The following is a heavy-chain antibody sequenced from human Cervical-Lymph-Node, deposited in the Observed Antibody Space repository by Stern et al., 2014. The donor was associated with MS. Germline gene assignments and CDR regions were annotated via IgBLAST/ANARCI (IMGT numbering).Heavy chain of an antibody. CDR3: AREFNYDSSGYYFYY. Sequence: VQLVQSGAEVKKPGSSVKVSCKASGGIFSSYTISWVRQAPGQGLEWMGGIIPLFGTANYAQKFLGRVTITADESTSTAYMELSSLRSEDTAVYYCAREFNYDSSGYYFYYWGRGTLVTVSS. D-gene: IGHD3-22*01. J-gene: IGHJ4*02. CDR2: IIPLFGTA. CDR1: GGIFSSYT. V-gene: IGHV1-69*01.